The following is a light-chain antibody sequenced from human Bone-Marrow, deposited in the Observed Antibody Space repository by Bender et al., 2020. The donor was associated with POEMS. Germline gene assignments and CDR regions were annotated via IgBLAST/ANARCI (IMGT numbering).Light chain of an antibody. Sequence: SYELTQPPSVSVSPGQTASITCSGEKLGIRYVSWYQQRPGQSPVLVLYQDTKRPSGIPERFSGSNSGNTATLTISRVEGGDEADYYCQVLESSGDYYVFGPGTKVTV. CDR1: KLGIRY. V-gene: IGLV3-1*01. J-gene: IGLJ1*01. CDR2: QDT. CDR3: QVLESSGDYYV.